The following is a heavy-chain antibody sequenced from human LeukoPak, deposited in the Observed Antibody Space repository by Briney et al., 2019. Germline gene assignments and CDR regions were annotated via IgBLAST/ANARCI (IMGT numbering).Heavy chain of an antibody. D-gene: IGHD2-2*01. CDR2: ISPNSGGT. J-gene: IGHJ5*02. CDR3: ARATTSSLSNWFDP. CDR1: GYTFTDYY. Sequence: ASVKVSCKAPGYTFTDYYMHWVRQAPGHGLEWMGRISPNSGGTNYAQRFQGRVTMTRDTSISTVYLELSSLRSDDTAIYYCARATTSSLSNWFDPWGQGTLVTVSS. V-gene: IGHV1-2*06.